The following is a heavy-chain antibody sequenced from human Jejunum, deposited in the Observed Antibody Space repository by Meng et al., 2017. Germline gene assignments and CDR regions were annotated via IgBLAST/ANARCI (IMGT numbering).Heavy chain of an antibody. D-gene: IGHD3-10*01. CDR2: IYYSGST. V-gene: IGHV4-39*07. J-gene: IGHJ4*02. CDR1: GGSIISGSSYY. CDR3: ARVYITLYRGAPGADYLDF. Sequence: SETLSLTCTVFGGSIISGSSYYWGWIRQPPGKRLEWIGNIYYSGSTFYNPSLKSRVTISVDTSKNEFSLKLRSVTAADTAVYYCARVYITLYRGAPGADYLDFWGQGTLVTVSS.